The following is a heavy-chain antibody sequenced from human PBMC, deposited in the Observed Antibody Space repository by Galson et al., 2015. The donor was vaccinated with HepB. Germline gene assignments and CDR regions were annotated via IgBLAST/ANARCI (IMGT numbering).Heavy chain of an antibody. CDR3: ARLGDFSGYTSR. D-gene: IGHD5-12*01. V-gene: IGHV3-73*01. J-gene: IGHJ4*02. CDR1: GFTFSGSA. CDR2: IRSKANNYAT. Sequence: SLRLSCAASGFTFSGSAIHWVRQASGKGPESVGRIRSKANNYATSYVPSLEGRFTISRDDSKNMAYLHMRSLKTEDTAVYYCARLGDFSGYTSRWGQGTLVTVSS.